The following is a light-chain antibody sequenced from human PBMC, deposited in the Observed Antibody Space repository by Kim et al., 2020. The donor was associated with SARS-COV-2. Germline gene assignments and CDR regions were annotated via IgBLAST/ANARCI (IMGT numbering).Light chain of an antibody. CDR3: QQSDSTPYT. CDR2: DAS. CDR1: QSISNS. Sequence: DIQMTQSPSSLSASVGDRVTITCRASQSISNSLNWYQQKPGKAPKLLIYDASSLQSGVPSRFSGSGSGTDFTLTISSLQPEDFATYYCQQSDSTPYTFGQGTKLEI. V-gene: IGKV1-39*01. J-gene: IGKJ2*01.